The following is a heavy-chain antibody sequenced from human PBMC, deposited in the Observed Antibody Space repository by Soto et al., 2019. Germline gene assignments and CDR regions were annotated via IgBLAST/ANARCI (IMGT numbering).Heavy chain of an antibody. CDR3: AGFFGYRYGRVDP. V-gene: IGHV4-34*01. J-gene: IGHJ5*02. Sequence: LSLTCAVYGVSFNEYYWSWVRQPPGKGLEWIGETNHSGSTNYSPSLKSRASISVDTSKNQFSLKLSSVTAADTGVYYCAGFFGYRYGRVDPWGQGTLVTVSS. D-gene: IGHD3-3*01. CDR2: TNHSGST. CDR1: GVSFNEYY.